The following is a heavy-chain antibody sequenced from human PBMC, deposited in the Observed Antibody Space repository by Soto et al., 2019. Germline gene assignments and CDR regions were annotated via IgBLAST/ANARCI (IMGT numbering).Heavy chain of an antibody. CDR1: GFTFSSYS. Sequence: GGSLRLSCAASGFTFSSYSMNWVRQAPGKGLEWVSYISSSSSTIYYADSVKGRFTISRDNAKNSLYLQMNSLRAEDTAVYYCARAWGIREYDFWSGYSHRDGGFDPWGQGTLVTVSS. D-gene: IGHD3-3*01. CDR2: ISSSSSTI. J-gene: IGHJ5*02. CDR3: ARAWGIREYDFWSGYSHRDGGFDP. V-gene: IGHV3-48*01.